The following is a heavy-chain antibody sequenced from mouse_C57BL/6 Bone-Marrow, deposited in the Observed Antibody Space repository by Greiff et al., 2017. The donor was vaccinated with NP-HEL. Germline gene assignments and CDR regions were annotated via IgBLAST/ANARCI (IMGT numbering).Heavy chain of an antibody. J-gene: IGHJ2*01. CDR3: ARESVTTVDY. CDR1: GYTFTSYW. CDR2: IDPSDSYT. Sequence: VQLKQPGAELVMPGASVKLSCKASGYTFTSYWMHWVKQRPGQGLEWIGEIDPSDSYTNYNQKFKGKSTLTVDKSSSTAYMQLSSLTSEDSAVYYCARESVTTVDYWGQGTTLTVSS. V-gene: IGHV1-69*01. D-gene: IGHD1-1*01.